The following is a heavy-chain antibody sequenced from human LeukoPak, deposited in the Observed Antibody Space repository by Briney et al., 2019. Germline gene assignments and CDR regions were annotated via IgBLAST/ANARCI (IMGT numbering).Heavy chain of an antibody. CDR3: ATQILLCHYY. D-gene: IGHD3-10*01. Sequence: SETLSLTCTVSGYSISSGYYWGWIRQPPGKGLEWIGSIYHSGSTYYNPSLKSRVTISVDTSNNQFSLKLTSVTAADTAMYYCATQILLCHYYWGQGTLVTVSS. CDR2: IYHSGST. V-gene: IGHV4-38-2*02. CDR1: GYSISSGYY. J-gene: IGHJ4*02.